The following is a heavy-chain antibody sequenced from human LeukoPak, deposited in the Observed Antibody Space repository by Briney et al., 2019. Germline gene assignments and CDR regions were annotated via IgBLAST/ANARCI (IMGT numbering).Heavy chain of an antibody. CDR3: AKVSEYYYMDV. J-gene: IGHJ6*03. V-gene: IGHV3-7*01. CDR2: IKQDGSEK. CDR1: GFTFSSYW. Sequence: QPGGSLRLSCAASGFTFSSYWMSWVRQAPGKGLEWVANIKQDGSEKYYVDSVKGRFTISRDNAKNSLYLQMNSLRAEDTAVYYCAKVSEYYYMDVWGKGTTVTVSS.